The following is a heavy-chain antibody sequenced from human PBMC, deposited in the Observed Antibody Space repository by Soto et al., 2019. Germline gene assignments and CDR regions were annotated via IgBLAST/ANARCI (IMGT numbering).Heavy chain of an antibody. CDR3: AKPRFKVVVTGLFDV. Sequence: GSLRLSCAASGFTFSSYAMSWVRQAPGKGLEWVSAISGSGGSTYYADSVKGRFTISRDNSKNTLYLQMNSLRAEDTAVYYCAKPRFKVVVTGLFDVWGQGTLVTGSS. CDR2: ISGSGGST. CDR1: GFTFSSYA. D-gene: IGHD3-22*01. V-gene: IGHV3-23*01. J-gene: IGHJ5*02.